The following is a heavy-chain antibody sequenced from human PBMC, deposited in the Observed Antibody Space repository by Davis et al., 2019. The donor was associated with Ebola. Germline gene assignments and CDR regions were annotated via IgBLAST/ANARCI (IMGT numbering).Heavy chain of an antibody. Sequence: PGGSLRLSCAPSGFTFSSYSMNWVRQAPGKGLEWVSSISISSSYIYYADSVKGRFTISRDNATNSLHLQMTSLRAEDTAVYYCARETYYYDSSGYAGYFDYWGQGTLVTVSS. D-gene: IGHD3-22*01. CDR1: GFTFSSYS. CDR2: ISISSSYI. V-gene: IGHV3-21*01. J-gene: IGHJ4*02. CDR3: ARETYYYDSSGYAGYFDY.